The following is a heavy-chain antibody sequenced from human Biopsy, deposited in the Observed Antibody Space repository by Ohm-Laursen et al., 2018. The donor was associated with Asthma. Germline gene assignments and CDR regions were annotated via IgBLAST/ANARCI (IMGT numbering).Heavy chain of an antibody. CDR3: ARCQVGYSSGWSLLLKKIYYSGMDV. D-gene: IGHD6-19*01. CDR2: IMTVFGTT. V-gene: IGHV1-69*13. CDR1: GGTFSNFA. Sequence: SVKVSCKAPGGTFSNFAISWVRQAPGQGLEWLGGIMTVFGTTNYAQKFQGRVTITADESTSTAYMEVTSLRSEHTAIYYCARCQVGYSSGWSLLLKKIYYSGMDVWGQGTAVTVSS. J-gene: IGHJ6*02.